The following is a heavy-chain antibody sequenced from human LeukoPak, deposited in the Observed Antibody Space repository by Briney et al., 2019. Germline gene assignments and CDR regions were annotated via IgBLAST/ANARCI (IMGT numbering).Heavy chain of an antibody. Sequence: GGSLRLTCAASGITFSHYGMHWVRQAPGKGLEWVADIWYDGSDKYYADSVKGRFTISRDNSKNTLYLQMNSLRAEDTAVYYCARHTSSWYYFDYWGQGTLVTVSS. V-gene: IGHV3-33*01. D-gene: IGHD6-13*01. J-gene: IGHJ4*02. CDR3: ARHTSSWYYFDY. CDR2: IWYDGSDK. CDR1: GITFSHYG.